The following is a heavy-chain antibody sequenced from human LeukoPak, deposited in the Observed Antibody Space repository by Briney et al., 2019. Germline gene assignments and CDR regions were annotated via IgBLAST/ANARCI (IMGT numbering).Heavy chain of an antibody. CDR3: AREVFKSSPQFDSQ. CDR2: IYSAKTT. CDR1: GASISRSY. V-gene: IGHV4-4*08. D-gene: IGHD3-22*01. Sequence: KPSETLSLTCTVSGASISRSYWSWIRQFPGKELQWIGYIYSAKTTIYNPSLNSRATISADTSNNRVSLHLTSVTAADTAVYFCAREVFKSSPQFDSQWGQGTLFTVTS. J-gene: IGHJ1*01.